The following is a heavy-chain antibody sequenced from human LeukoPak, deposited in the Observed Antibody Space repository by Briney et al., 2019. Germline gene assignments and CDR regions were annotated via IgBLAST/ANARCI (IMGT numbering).Heavy chain of an antibody. CDR2: INSDGSST. CDR3: ARDDGSGWYGY. Sequence: GGSLRLSCAASGFTFSRYWMHWVRQAPGEGLVWVSRINSDGSSTSYADSVKGRFTISRDNAKNTLYLQMNSLRAEDTAVYYCARDDGSGWYGYWGQGTLVTVSS. D-gene: IGHD6-19*01. CDR1: GFTFSRYW. V-gene: IGHV3-74*01. J-gene: IGHJ4*02.